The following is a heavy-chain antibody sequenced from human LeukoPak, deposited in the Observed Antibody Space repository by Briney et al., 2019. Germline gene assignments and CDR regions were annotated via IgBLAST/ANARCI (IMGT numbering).Heavy chain of an antibody. CDR2: ISGSGDST. D-gene: IGHD6-13*01. CDR1: GITFRNYG. Sequence: GGSLRLSCAASGITFRNYGLSWVRQAPGKGLEWVSAISGSGDSTYYADSVKGRFTISRDNAKNSLYLQMNSLRAEDTAVYYCARTRHSSSWTNNWFDPWGQGTLVTVSS. V-gene: IGHV3-23*01. CDR3: ARTRHSSSWTNNWFDP. J-gene: IGHJ5*02.